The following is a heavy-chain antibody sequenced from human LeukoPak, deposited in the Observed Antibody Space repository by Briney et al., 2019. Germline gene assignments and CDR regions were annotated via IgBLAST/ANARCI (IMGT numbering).Heavy chain of an antibody. CDR1: GGTFSSYA. J-gene: IGHJ6*03. Sequence: GASVKVSCKASGGTFSSYAISRVRQAPGQGLEWMGGIIPIFGTANYAQKFQGRVTITTDESTSTAYMELSSLRSEDTAVYYCARGKGSNYDSRIYYYYYYMDVWGKGTTVTVSS. CDR3: ARGKGSNYDSRIYYYYYYMDV. D-gene: IGHD4-11*01. V-gene: IGHV1-69*05. CDR2: IIPIFGTA.